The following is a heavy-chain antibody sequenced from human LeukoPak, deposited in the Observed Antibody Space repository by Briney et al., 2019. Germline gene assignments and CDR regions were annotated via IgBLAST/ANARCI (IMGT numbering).Heavy chain of an antibody. CDR2: IYYSGST. D-gene: IGHD6-13*01. CDR1: GGFISSSSYY. Sequence: PSETLSLTCTVSGGFISSSSYYWGWIRQPPGKGLEWIGSIYYSGSTYYNPSLKSRVTISVDTSKNQFSLKLSSVTAADTAVYYCARIGSSSCPDCNYWGQGTLVTVSS. CDR3: ARIGSSSCPDCNY. J-gene: IGHJ4*02. V-gene: IGHV4-39*07.